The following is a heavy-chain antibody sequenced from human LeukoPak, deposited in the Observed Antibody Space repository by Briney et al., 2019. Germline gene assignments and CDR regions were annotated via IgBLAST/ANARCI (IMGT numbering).Heavy chain of an antibody. V-gene: IGHV4-34*01. Sequence: PSETLSLTCAVYGGSFSGYYWSWIRQPPGKGLEWIGEINHSGSTNYNPSLKSRVTISVDTSKNQFSLKLSSVTAADTAVYYCAREWSGYCSGGSCYYLNNYFDYWGQGTLVTVSS. J-gene: IGHJ4*02. CDR2: INHSGST. CDR3: AREWSGYCSGGSCYYLNNYFDY. CDR1: GGSFSGYY. D-gene: IGHD2-15*01.